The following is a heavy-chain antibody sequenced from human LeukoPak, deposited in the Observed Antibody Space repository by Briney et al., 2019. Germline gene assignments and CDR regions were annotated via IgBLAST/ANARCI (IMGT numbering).Heavy chain of an antibody. CDR2: ISAYNGDT. Sequence: ASVKVSCKASGYTFTNYGISWVRQAPGQGLEWMAWISAYNGDTNYSQKFQGRVTLTTDTSASTAYMELRSLRSDDTAVYYCARGTYDILTAPGGFDPWGQRTLVTVSS. CDR3: ARGTYDILTAPGGFDP. CDR1: GYTFTNYG. J-gene: IGHJ5*02. D-gene: IGHD3-9*01. V-gene: IGHV1-18*01.